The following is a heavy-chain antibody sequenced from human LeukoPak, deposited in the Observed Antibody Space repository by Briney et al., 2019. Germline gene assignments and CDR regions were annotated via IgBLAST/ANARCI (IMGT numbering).Heavy chain of an antibody. CDR3: ARSWMAALNEFDY. V-gene: IGHV4-39*07. Sequence: PSETLSLTCTVSGGSISSSSYYWGWIRQPPGKGLEWIGSIYYSGSTYYNPSLKSRVTISVDTSKNQFSLKLSSVTAADTAVYYCARSWMAALNEFDYWGQGTLVTVSS. D-gene: IGHD5-24*01. CDR2: IYYSGST. CDR1: GGSISSSSYY. J-gene: IGHJ4*02.